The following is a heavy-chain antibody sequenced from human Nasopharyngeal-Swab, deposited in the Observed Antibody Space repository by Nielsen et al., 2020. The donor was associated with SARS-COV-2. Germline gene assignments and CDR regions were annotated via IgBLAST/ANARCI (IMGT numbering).Heavy chain of an antibody. J-gene: IGHJ3*02. D-gene: IGHD3-10*01. Sequence: SVKVSCKASAGTFSSYAVSWVRQAPGQGLEWMGGIIPIFGTANYAQKFQGRVTITADESTSTAFMELSSLRSEDTAVYYCAGWITMIRSATFDIWGQGTMVTVSS. CDR1: AGTFSSYA. CDR2: IIPIFGTA. V-gene: IGHV1-69*13. CDR3: AGWITMIRSATFDI.